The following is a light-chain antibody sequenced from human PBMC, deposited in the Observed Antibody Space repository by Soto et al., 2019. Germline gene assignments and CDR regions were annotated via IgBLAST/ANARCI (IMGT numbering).Light chain of an antibody. CDR2: GNT. Sequence: QSVLTQPPSVSGAPGQRVTISCTGSSSNIGAGYDVHRYQRLPGTAPKLLIYGNTNRPSGVPDRFSGSKSGTSASLAITGLQAEDEAAYYCQSYDFSLSVVVFGGGTKLTVL. CDR3: QSYDFSLSVVV. V-gene: IGLV1-40*01. CDR1: SSNIGAGYD. J-gene: IGLJ2*01.